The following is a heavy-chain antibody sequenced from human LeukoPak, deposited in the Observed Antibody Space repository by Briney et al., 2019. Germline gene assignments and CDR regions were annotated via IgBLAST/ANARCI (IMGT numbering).Heavy chain of an antibody. J-gene: IGHJ4*02. D-gene: IGHD1-1*01. Sequence: SQTLSLTFAISGDSVSSKSAAWNWIRHSPSRGLEWLGRTYYRSKWYTDFAPSVKRRITINPDTSKNQFCLQLKSVTPEDTAVYYCARTTGTFDCWGQGTLVTVSS. V-gene: IGHV6-1*01. CDR3: ARTTGTFDC. CDR2: TYYRSKWYT. CDR1: GDSVSSKSAA.